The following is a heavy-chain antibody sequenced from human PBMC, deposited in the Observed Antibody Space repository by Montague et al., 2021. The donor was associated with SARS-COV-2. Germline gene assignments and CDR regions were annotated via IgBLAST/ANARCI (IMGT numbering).Heavy chain of an antibody. Sequence: SLSLSCSASGYYFSYYEMNWVRQAPGKGLEWVSYISGGGTIIYYADSVKGRFTISRDNDKNSLYLQMNSLRAEDTAVYFCARDLVVTDGISDYWCQGTLVTVSS. CDR3: ARDLVVTDGISDY. CDR2: ISGGGTII. V-gene: IGHV3-48*03. D-gene: IGHD2-8*02. CDR1: GYYFSYYE. J-gene: IGHJ4*02.